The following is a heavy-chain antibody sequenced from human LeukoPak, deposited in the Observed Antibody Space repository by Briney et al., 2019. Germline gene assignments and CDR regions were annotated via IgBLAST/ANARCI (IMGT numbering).Heavy chain of an antibody. CDR2: IYYSGST. J-gene: IGHJ4*02. CDR1: GGSISSYY. V-gene: IGHV4-59*08. Sequence: SETLSLTCTVSGGSISSYYWSWIRQPPGKGLEWIGYIYYSGSTNYNPSLKSRVTISVDTSKNQFSLKLSSVTAADTAVYYCARKDNSHGKAYFDYWGQGTLVTVSS. D-gene: IGHD5-18*01. CDR3: ARKDNSHGKAYFDY.